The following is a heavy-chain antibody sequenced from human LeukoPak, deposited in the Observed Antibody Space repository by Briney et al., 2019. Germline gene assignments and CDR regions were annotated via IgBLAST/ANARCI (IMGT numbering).Heavy chain of an antibody. D-gene: IGHD3-9*01. CDR2: INAGNGNT. CDR3: ARGSHELVLRYFDWLPQRRDNWFDP. CDR1: GYKLTNNW. V-gene: IGHV1-3*03. J-gene: IGHJ5*02. Sequence: KDGESLKISCKISGYKLTNNWIGWVRQAPGQRLEWMGWINAGNGNTKYSQEFQGRVTITRDTSASTAYMELSSLRSEDMAVYYCARGSHELVLRYFDWLPQRRDNWFDPWGQGTLVTVSS.